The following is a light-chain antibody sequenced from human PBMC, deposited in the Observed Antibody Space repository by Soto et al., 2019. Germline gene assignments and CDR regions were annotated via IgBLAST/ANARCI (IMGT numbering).Light chain of an antibody. CDR2: EVS. V-gene: IGLV2-14*01. J-gene: IGLJ1*01. CDR1: SSDVGGYNY. Sequence: QSALTQPASVSGSPGQSITISCTGTSSDVGGYNYVSWYQQHPGKAPKLMIYEVSNRPSGVSNRFSGSKSGNTASLTISGLQAEDEDDAYYSSYTSSSSTYVFGTGTKLTVL. CDR3: SSYTSSSSTYV.